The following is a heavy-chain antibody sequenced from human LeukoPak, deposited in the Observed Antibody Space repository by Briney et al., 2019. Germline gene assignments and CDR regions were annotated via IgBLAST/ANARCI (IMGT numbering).Heavy chain of an antibody. Sequence: GGSLRLSCAASGFTFSSYAMSWVRQAPGKGLEWVSSISSSSSYIYYADSVKGRFTISRDNAKNSLYLQMNSLRAEDTAVYYCARVMYSSSWSFDYWGQGTLVTVSS. CDR2: ISSSSSYI. V-gene: IGHV3-21*01. CDR1: GFTFSSYA. D-gene: IGHD6-13*01. J-gene: IGHJ4*02. CDR3: ARVMYSSSWSFDY.